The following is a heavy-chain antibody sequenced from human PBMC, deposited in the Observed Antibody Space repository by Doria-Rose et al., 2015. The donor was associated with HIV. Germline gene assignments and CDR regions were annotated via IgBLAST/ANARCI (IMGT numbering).Heavy chain of an antibody. CDR2: ISSTSAYI. Sequence: VQLVQSGGGLVRPGGSLRLSCATSGFTFSSHRINWVRQAPGKGLEWVSSISSTSAYINYADSVRGRFTISRDNARNSLYLQMDSLRAEDTAIYYCATGVTLDYWGQGTQVTVSS. J-gene: IGHJ4*02. CDR1: GFTFSSHR. V-gene: IGHV3-21*01. CDR3: ATGVTLDY. D-gene: IGHD3-10*01.